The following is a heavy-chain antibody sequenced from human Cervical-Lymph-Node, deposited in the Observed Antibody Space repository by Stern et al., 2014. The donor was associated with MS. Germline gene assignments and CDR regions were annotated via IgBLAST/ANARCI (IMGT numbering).Heavy chain of an antibody. D-gene: IGHD2-2*01. CDR3: ARLKIPVTYAMDV. Sequence: VQLAESGADVAPPGQSLKISFKGSGHTFPNYLIAWVRQMSGKGLEWMGIIYPGDSTITYSPAFQGQVTISADKSISTAYLQWSSLKASDSAMYYCARLKIPVTYAMDVWGQGTTVTVSS. CDR2: IYPGDSTI. J-gene: IGHJ6*02. V-gene: IGHV5-51*01. CDR1: GHTFPNYL.